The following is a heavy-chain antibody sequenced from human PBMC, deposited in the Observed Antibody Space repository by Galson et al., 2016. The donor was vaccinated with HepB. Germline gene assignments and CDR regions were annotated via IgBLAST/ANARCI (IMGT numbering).Heavy chain of an antibody. CDR1: GFRVSGNY. V-gene: IGHV3-53*01. D-gene: IGHD6-19*01. J-gene: IGHJ3*02. Sequence: SLRLSCAASGFRVSGNYMNWVRQAPGKGLEWVSTVGTGHFTHYADAVKGRFIVSSDHSANTLYLQMNSLRADDTALYFCAREGYSSGPCGAFDIWGRGTVVAVSS. CDR2: VGTGHFT. CDR3: AREGYSSGPCGAFDI.